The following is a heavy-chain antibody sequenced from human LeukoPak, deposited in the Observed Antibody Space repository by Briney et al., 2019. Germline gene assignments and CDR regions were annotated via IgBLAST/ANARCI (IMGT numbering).Heavy chain of an antibody. Sequence: PGGSLRLSCAASGFTFSSYAMSWVRQAPGKGLEWVSSITGSSASTYYADSVKGRFTISRDNSKNTLYLQMNSLRAEYMAVYFCAKLDCCDTHWGQGTLVTVSS. J-gene: IGHJ4*02. CDR1: GFTFSSYA. D-gene: IGHD2-21*01. V-gene: IGHV3-23*01. CDR2: ITGSSAST. CDR3: AKLDCCDTH.